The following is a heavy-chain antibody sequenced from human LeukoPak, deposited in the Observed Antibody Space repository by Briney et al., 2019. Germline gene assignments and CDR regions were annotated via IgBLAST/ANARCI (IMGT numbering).Heavy chain of an antibody. Sequence: SETLSLTCAVSGGSISSGGYSWRWIRQPPGKGLGWIGYIYHCGSTYYHPSLKSRVTITVDRSKNQFSLKLSSATATDTAVDYCARALGYCSGGSCYSGCMDVWGKGTTVTVSS. V-gene: IGHV4-30-2*01. CDR3: ARALGYCSGGSCYSGCMDV. J-gene: IGHJ6*04. D-gene: IGHD2-15*01. CDR1: GGSISSGGYS. CDR2: IYHCGST.